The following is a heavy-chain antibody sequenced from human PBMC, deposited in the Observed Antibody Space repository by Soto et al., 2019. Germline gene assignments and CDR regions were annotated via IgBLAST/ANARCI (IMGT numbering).Heavy chain of an antibody. CDR2: INGGTGQT. V-gene: IGHV1-3*01. Sequence: ASVKVSCKASGYTFSTYAMHWVRQAPGQSLEWMGWINGGTGQTRYSQRFQDRVTITRDTSAKTTYMDLTSLRSEDTAVYYCARGKGMEENYYYYGMDIWGQGTTVPVSS. CDR1: GYTFSTYA. D-gene: IGHD1-1*01. CDR3: ARGKGMEENYYYYGMDI. J-gene: IGHJ6*02.